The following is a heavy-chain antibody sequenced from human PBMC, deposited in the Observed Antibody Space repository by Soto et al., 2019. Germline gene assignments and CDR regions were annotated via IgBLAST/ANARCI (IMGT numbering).Heavy chain of an antibody. CDR2: IFYTGTT. CDR3: ARMRPQRDSTFDY. V-gene: IGHV4-39*01. J-gene: IGHJ4*02. Sequence: AETLSLTCTGSGDSIRTSKYYWAWVRQLSGKGLEWIGSIFYTGTTNYNPSLKSRVSISDDTSKNQFSLRLSSVTAADTAIYYCARMRPQRDSTFDYWGQGTLVTVYS. CDR1: GDSIRTSKYY. D-gene: IGHD6-13*01.